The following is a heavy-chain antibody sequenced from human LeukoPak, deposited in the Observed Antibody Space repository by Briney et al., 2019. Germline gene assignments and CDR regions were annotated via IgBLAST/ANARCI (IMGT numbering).Heavy chain of an antibody. CDR3: ATDLQSVGANVFHY. CDR2: IKSTGGGGTA. Sequence: GGSLRLSCGASGFTFSNAWMTWFRQAAGKGLEWVARIKSTGGGGTADYAASVRGRFTISRDDSINTLYLQMSSLKIEDTDVYYSATDLQSVGANVFHYWGQGRLVTVSP. V-gene: IGHV3-15*01. D-gene: IGHD1-26*01. J-gene: IGHJ4*02. CDR1: GFTFSNAW.